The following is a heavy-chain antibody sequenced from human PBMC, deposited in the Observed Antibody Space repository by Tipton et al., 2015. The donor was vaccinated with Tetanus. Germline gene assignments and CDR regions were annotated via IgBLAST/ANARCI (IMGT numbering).Heavy chain of an antibody. CDR3: AREVPAAGHFDS. D-gene: IGHD2-2*01. CDR1: GGSISSGGYF. Sequence: TLSLTCSVSGGSISSGGYFWNWVRQHPGKGLEWIGYIYYSGNTHYNPALKSRVTISVDTSKNQFSLKLSSVTAADTAIYYCAREVPAAGHFDSWGQGTLVTVSS. J-gene: IGHJ4*02. V-gene: IGHV4-31*03. CDR2: IYYSGNT.